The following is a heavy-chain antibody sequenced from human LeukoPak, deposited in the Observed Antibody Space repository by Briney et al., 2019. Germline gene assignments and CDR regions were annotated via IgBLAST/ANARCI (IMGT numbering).Heavy chain of an antibody. CDR2: IYTSGST. CDR1: GGSISSGSYY. V-gene: IGHV4-61*02. J-gene: IGHJ6*02. D-gene: IGHD2-15*01. Sequence: PSQTLSLTCTVSGGSISSGSYYWSWIRQPAGTGLEWIGRIYTSGSTNYNPSLKSRVTISVDTSKNQFSLKLSSVTAADTAVYYCAREVGYRSGGSCPTGMDVWGQGTTVTVSS. CDR3: AREVGYRSGGSCPTGMDV.